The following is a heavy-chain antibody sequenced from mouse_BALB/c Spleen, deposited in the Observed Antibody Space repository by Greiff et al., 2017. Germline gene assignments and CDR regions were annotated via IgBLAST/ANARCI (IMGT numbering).Heavy chain of an antibody. CDR1: GSNIKANK. V-gene: IGHV14-4*02. CDR3: NANSYGYFDY. Sequence: EVKLQHPGAEFGRSGASVRLSCKASGSNIKANKMHWVKQRPEQGLEWIGWIDPENGDTEYAPKFQGKATMTADTSSNTAYLQLSSLTSEDTAVYYCNANSYGYFDYWGQGTTLTVSS. J-gene: IGHJ2*01. CDR2: IDPENGDT. D-gene: IGHD1-1*01.